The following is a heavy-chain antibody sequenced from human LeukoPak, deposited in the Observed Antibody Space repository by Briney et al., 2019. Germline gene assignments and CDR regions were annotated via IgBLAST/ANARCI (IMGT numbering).Heavy chain of an antibody. V-gene: IGHV3-21*01. D-gene: IGHD5-24*01. J-gene: IGHJ4*02. CDR2: ISSSSSYI. Sequence: GGSLRLSCAASGFTFRSYSMNWVRQAPGKGLEWVSSISSSSSYIYYADSVKGRFTISRDNAKNSLYLQLNSLRAEDTAVYYCRRMAASDTSDYWGQGTLVTVSS. CDR1: GFTFRSYS. CDR3: RRMAASDTSDY.